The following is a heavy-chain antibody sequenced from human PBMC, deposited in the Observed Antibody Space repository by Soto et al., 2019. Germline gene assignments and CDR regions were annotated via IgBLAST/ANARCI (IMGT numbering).Heavy chain of an antibody. CDR2: ISSSSSYI. D-gene: IGHD2-21*02. CDR1: GFTFSSYS. Sequence: TGGSLRLSCAASGFTFSSYSMNWVRQAPGKGLEWVSSISSSSSYIYYADSVKGRFTISRDNAKNSLYLQMNSLRAEDTAVYYCARVGRGGNSGVDYWGQGTLVTVSS. CDR3: ARVGRGGNSGVDY. V-gene: IGHV3-21*01. J-gene: IGHJ4*02.